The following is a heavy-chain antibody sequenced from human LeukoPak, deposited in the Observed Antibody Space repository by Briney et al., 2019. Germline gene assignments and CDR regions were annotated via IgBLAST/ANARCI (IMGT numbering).Heavy chain of an antibody. V-gene: IGHV1-69*01. J-gene: IGHJ4*02. CDR2: IIPTFGTA. D-gene: IGHD2-2*01. CDR1: GGTFSSYA. CDR3: ARGGYCSSTSCFAAFR. Sequence: SVKVSCKASGGTFSSYAISWVRQAPGQGLEWMGGIIPTFGTANYAQKFQGRVTITADESTSTAYMELSSLRSEDTAVYYCARGGYCSSTSCFAAFRWGQGTLVTVSS.